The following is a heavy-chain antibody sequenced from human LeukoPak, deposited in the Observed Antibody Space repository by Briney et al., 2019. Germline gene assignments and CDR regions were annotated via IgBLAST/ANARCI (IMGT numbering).Heavy chain of an antibody. CDR1: GFTFDDYA. J-gene: IGHJ6*02. V-gene: IGHV3-9*01. CDR3: ARDPHGALDV. D-gene: IGHD3-10*01. CDR2: ISWNSGSI. Sequence: GGSLRLSCAASGFTFDDYAMHWVRQAPGKGLEWVSGISWNSGSIGYADSVKGRFTISRDNAKNSLYLQMNSLRAEDTALYYCARDPHGALDVWGQGTTVTASS.